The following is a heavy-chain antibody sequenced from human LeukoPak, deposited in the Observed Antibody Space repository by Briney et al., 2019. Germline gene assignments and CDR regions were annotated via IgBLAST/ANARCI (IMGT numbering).Heavy chain of an antibody. J-gene: IGHJ4*02. V-gene: IGHV4-4*07. CDR1: GGSISSYY. CDR3: AVTLYSSSWYSFDY. D-gene: IGHD6-13*01. Sequence: RSSETLSLTCTVSGGSISSYYWSWIRQPAGKGLEWIGRIYTSGSTNYNPSLKSRVTMSVDTSKNQFSLKLSSVTAADTAVYYCAVTLYSSSWYSFDYWGQGTLVTVSS. CDR2: IYTSGST.